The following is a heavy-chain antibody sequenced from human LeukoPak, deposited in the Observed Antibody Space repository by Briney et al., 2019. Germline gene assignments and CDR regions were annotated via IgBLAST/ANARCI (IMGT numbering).Heavy chain of an antibody. V-gene: IGHV3-23*01. CDR3: AKDLLGYCYSTSCYLGY. CDR2: ISGSGDST. CDR1: GFTFSSYG. J-gene: IGHJ4*02. Sequence: GGSLRLSCAASGFTFSSYGMHWVRQAPGKGLEWVSAISGSGDSTYYADSVKGRFTVSRDNSKNTLYVQMNSLRAEDTAVYYCAKDLLGYCYSTSCYLGYWGQGTLVTVSS. D-gene: IGHD2-2*01.